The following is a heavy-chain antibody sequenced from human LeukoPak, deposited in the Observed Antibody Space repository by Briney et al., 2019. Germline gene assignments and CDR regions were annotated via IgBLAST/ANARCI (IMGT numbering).Heavy chain of an antibody. Sequence: GASVKVSCKASGYTFTSYYMHWVRQAPGQGLEWMGIINPSGGSTSYAQKFQGRVTMTRDTSTSTVYMELSSLRSEDTAVYYCARDLSRYCSGGSCYGSSSDYWGQGTLVTVSS. J-gene: IGHJ4*02. CDR2: INPSGGST. CDR1: GYTFTSYY. D-gene: IGHD2-15*01. CDR3: ARDLSRYCSGGSCYGSSSDY. V-gene: IGHV1-46*01.